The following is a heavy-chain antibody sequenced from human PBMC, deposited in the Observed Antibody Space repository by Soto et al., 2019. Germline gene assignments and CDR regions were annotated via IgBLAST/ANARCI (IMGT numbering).Heavy chain of an antibody. J-gene: IGHJ5*02. CDR1: GSTFSNYY. CDR3: AAAYCTRVTSVAAVDNWLDP. V-gene: IGHV1-46*01. Sequence: ASVKVSCKASGSTFSNYYVDWVRQAPGQGLEWMGTISPSGGTTAYAQKFQGRVTMTRDTSTSTVYMELRSLRSEDTAVYYCAAAYCTRVTSVAAVDNWLDPWGQGTLVTVSS. D-gene: IGHD2-8*01. CDR2: ISPSGGTT.